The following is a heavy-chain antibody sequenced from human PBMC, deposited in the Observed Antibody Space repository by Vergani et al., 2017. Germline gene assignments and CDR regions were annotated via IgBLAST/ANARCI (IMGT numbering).Heavy chain of an antibody. D-gene: IGHD6-13*01. J-gene: IGHJ4*02. V-gene: IGHV4-39*07. CDR1: GGSITSSRYY. CDR2: IYHSGGA. CDR3: ARSSSWYGQFDY. Sequence: QLHLQESGPGLVKPSETLSLTCTVSGGSITSSRYYWGWTRQPPGKGLEWIGNIYHSGGAYHNPSLKGRVTISVDTSKNQFSLKLSSVTAADTAVYYCARSSSWYGQFDYWGQGTLVTVSS.